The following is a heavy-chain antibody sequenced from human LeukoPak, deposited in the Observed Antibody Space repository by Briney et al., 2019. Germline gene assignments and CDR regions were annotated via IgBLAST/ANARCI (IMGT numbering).Heavy chain of an antibody. CDR1: GGSFSGYY. D-gene: IGHD3-22*01. J-gene: IGHJ4*02. V-gene: IGHV4-34*01. CDR2: INHSGST. CDR3: ARGGRGYYDSSGYYYY. Sequence: SETLSLTCAVYGGSFSGYYWSWIRQPPGKGLEWIGEINHSGSTNYNPSLKSRVTISVDTSKNQFSLKLSSVTAADTAVYYCARGGRGYYDSSGYYYYWGQGTLATVSS.